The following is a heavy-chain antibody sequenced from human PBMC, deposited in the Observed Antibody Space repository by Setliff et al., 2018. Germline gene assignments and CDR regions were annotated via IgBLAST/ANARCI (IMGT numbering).Heavy chain of an antibody. CDR2: ISSNGGST. Sequence: GESLKISCSASGFTFSNYAMHWVRQAPGKGLEYVSAISSNGGSTYYANSVKGRFTISRDSSKNTLYLQMSSLRAEDTAVYYCVKTHWDTWIRGAFDIWGQGTMVTVSS. J-gene: IGHJ3*02. CDR3: VKTHWDTWIRGAFDI. D-gene: IGHD3-10*01. CDR1: GFTFSNYA. V-gene: IGHV3-64D*09.